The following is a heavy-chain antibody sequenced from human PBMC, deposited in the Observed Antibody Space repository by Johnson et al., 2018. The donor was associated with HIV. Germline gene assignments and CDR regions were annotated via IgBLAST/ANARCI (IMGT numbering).Heavy chain of an antibody. V-gene: IGHV3-20*04. CDR3: AREAEDAFDI. Sequence: VHLVESGGGVVRPGGSLRLSCAASGFSFDDYGMSWVRQAPGKGLEWVSVIYSGGSTYYADSVKGRFTISRDNSKNTLYLQMNSLRAEDTALYYCAREAEDAFDIWGQGTIVTVSS. J-gene: IGHJ3*02. CDR2: IYSGGST. CDR1: GFSFDDYG.